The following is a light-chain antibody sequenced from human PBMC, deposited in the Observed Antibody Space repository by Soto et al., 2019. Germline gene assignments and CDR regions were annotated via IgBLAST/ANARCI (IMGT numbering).Light chain of an antibody. J-gene: IGLJ2*01. CDR1: SNDVGSYDL. Sequence: QSVLTQPASVSGSPGQSITISCTGTSNDVGSYDLVSWYQQHPGKAPKLMIYEGTKRPSGVSNRFSGSKSGNTASLTISGVQDEDEDEYYCCSYAGSTTVVVFGGGTKLTVL. CDR2: EGT. V-gene: IGLV2-23*03. CDR3: CSYAGSTTVVV.